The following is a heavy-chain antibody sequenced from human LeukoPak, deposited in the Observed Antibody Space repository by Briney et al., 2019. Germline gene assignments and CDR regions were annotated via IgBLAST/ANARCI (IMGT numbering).Heavy chain of an antibody. CDR3: ARMGPLGITGTTQYYYYYMDV. V-gene: IGHV4-59*01. Sequence: SETLSLACTVSGGSISSYYWSWIRQPPGKGLEWIGYIYYSGSTNYNPSLKSRVTISVNTSKNQFSLKLSSVTAADTAVYYCARMGPLGITGTTQYYYYYMDVWGKGTTVTVSS. J-gene: IGHJ6*03. D-gene: IGHD1-7*01. CDR1: GGSISSYY. CDR2: IYYSGST.